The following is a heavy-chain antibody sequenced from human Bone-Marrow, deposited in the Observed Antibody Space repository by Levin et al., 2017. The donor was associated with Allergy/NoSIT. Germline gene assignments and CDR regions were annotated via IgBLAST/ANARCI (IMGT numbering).Heavy chain of an antibody. CDR3: ARDLISRRHNSSCSDY. CDR2: IWYDGSNK. CDR1: GFTFSSYG. Sequence: GGSLRLSCAASGFTFSSYGMHWVRQAPGKGLEWVAVIWYDGSNKYYADSVKGRFTISRDNSKNTLYLQMNSLRAEDTAVYYCARDLISRRHNSSCSDYWGQGTLVTVSS. D-gene: IGHD6-13*01. J-gene: IGHJ4*02. V-gene: IGHV3-33*01.